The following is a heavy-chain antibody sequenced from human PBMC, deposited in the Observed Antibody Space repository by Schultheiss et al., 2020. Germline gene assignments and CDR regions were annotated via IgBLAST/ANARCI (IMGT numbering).Heavy chain of an antibody. J-gene: IGHJ5*02. V-gene: IGHV2-5*02. D-gene: IGHD5-18*01. CDR2: IYWDDDK. Sequence: SGPTLVKPTQTLTLTCTFSGFSLSTSGVGVGWIRQPPGKALEWLALIYWDDDKRYSPSLKSRLTITKDTSKNQVVLTMTNMDPVDTATYYCAHRLPDWVQLWGENWFDPWGQGTLITVSS. CDR1: GFSLSTSGVG. CDR3: AHRLPDWVQLWGENWFDP.